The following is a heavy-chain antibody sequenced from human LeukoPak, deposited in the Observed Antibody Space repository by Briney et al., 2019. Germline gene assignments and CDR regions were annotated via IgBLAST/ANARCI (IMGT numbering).Heavy chain of an antibody. CDR1: GFNFSSYG. V-gene: IGHV3-30*02. J-gene: IGHJ4*02. CDR2: IRYDGSNK. Sequence: GESLRLSCAASGFNFSSYGMHWVRQAPGKGLEWVAFIRYDGSNKYYADSVKGRFTISRDNSKNTLYLQMSSLRAEDTAVYYCAKRVQYDDSHYCIFDYWGQGTLVTVSS. CDR3: AKRVQYDDSHYCIFDY. D-gene: IGHD3-22*01.